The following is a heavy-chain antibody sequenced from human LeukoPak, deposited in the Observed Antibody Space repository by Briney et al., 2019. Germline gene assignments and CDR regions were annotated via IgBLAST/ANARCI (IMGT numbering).Heavy chain of an antibody. J-gene: IGHJ6*03. CDR1: GGTFSSYA. CDR3: ATVRGVINSAFYYYYMDV. D-gene: IGHD3-10*01. Sequence: ASVKVSCKASGGTFSSYAISWVRQAPGQGLEWMGGITPIFGTANYAQKFQGRVTITADESTSTAYMELSSLRSEDTAVYYCATVRGVINSAFYYYYMDVWGKGTTVTVSS. V-gene: IGHV1-69*13. CDR2: ITPIFGTA.